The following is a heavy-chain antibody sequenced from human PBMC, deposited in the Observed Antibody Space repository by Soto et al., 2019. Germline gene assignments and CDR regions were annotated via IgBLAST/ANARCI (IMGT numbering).Heavy chain of an antibody. J-gene: IGHJ4*02. CDR1: GGSISSSSSY. CDR2: INYSGST. D-gene: IGHD3-3*01. Sequence: QLQLQESGPGLVKPSETLSLTCTVSGGSISSSSSYWGWIRQPPGKGLEWIGSINYSGSTYYNPSLKSRITISVATSENQFSLKMSSVTAADTAVYFCAKTGFWSDYRVADYWGQGTLVTVSS. V-gene: IGHV4-39*01. CDR3: AKTGFWSDYRVADY.